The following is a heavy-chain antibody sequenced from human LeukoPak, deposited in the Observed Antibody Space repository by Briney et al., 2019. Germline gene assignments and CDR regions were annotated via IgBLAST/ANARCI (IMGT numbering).Heavy chain of an antibody. D-gene: IGHD3-9*01. CDR3: ARDKELYYDILTGYYSYYYMDV. CDR2: INQDGSEK. CDR1: GFTFSSYW. J-gene: IGHJ6*03. Sequence: PGGSLRLSCAASGFTFSSYWMSWVRQAPGKGLEWVANINQDGSEKFYVDSVRGRFTISRDNAKNSLYLQMNSLRAEDTAVYYCARDKELYYDILTGYYSYYYMDVWGKGTTVTISS. V-gene: IGHV3-7*01.